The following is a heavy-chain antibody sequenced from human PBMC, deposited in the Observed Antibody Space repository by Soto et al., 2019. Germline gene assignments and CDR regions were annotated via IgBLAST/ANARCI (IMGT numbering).Heavy chain of an antibody. CDR3: ARDPLGGTAMFLWYCDL. CDR2: ISYDGSNK. V-gene: IGHV3-30-3*01. J-gene: IGHJ2*01. Sequence: QVQLVESGGGVVQPGRSLRLSCAASGFTFSSYAMHWVRQAPGKGLEWVAVISYDGSNKYYADSVKGRFTISRDNSKKSLYLQMNSLRSEDTAVYYFARDPLGGTAMFLWYCDLWGRGTLVTVPS. D-gene: IGHD5-18*01. CDR1: GFTFSSYA.